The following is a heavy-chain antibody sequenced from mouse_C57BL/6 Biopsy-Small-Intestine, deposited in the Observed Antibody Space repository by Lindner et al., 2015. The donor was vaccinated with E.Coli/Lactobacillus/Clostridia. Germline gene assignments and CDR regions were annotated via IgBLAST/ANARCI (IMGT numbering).Heavy chain of an antibody. Sequence: QESGPELVKPGASVKIPCKASGYTFTDYNMDWVKQSHGKSLEWIGDINPNNGGTIYNQKFKGKATLTVDKSSSTAYMELRSLTSEDTAVYYCARDYYYGRAWFAYWGQGTLVTVSA. V-gene: IGHV1-18*01. CDR3: ARDYYYGRAWFAY. J-gene: IGHJ3*01. CDR1: GYTFTDYN. CDR2: INPNNGGT. D-gene: IGHD1-1*01.